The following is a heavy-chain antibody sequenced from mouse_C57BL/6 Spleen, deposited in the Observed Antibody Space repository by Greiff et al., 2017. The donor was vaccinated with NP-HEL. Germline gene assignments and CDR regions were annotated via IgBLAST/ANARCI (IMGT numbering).Heavy chain of an antibody. CDR1: GFTFSSYG. J-gene: IGHJ2*01. Sequence: EVKLVESGGDLVKPGGSLKLSCAASGFTFSSYGMSWVRQTPDKRLEWVATISSGGSYTYYPDSVKGRFTISRDNAKNTLYLQMSSLKSEDTAMYYCASLYDGYYVFDYWGQGTTLTVSS. V-gene: IGHV5-6*01. CDR3: ASLYDGYYVFDY. CDR2: ISSGGSYT. D-gene: IGHD2-3*01.